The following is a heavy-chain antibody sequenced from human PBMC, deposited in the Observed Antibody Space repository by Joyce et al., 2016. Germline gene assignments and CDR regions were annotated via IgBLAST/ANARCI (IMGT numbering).Heavy chain of an antibody. Sequence: QVQLVQSGAEVKKPGASVKVSCKASGYTFTSYDINWVRLATGQGLEWMGWMNPNSGNTGSVQKFQGRVTMTRNTSISTAYMELSSLRSEDTAVYYCARERNFGDLSFDPWGQGTLVTVSS. V-gene: IGHV1-8*01. CDR1: GYTFTSYD. D-gene: IGHD4-17*01. J-gene: IGHJ5*02. CDR2: MNPNSGNT. CDR3: ARERNFGDLSFDP.